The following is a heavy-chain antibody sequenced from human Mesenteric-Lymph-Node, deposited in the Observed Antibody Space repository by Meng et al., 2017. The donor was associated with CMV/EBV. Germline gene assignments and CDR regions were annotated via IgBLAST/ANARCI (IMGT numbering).Heavy chain of an antibody. Sequence: GGSLRPSCAAPGFTFSSYAMHWVRQAPGKGLEWVAVISYDGSNKYYADSVKGRFTISRDNSKNTLYLQMNSLRAEDTAVYYCAKESAPAANEYYGMDVWGQGTTVTVSS. CDR3: AKESAPAANEYYGMDV. D-gene: IGHD2-2*01. CDR1: GFTFSSYA. J-gene: IGHJ6*02. V-gene: IGHV3-30*04. CDR2: ISYDGSNK.